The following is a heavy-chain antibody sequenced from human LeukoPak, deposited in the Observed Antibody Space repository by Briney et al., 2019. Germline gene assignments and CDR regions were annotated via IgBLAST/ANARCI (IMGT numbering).Heavy chain of an antibody. D-gene: IGHD3-9*01. Sequence: PGGSLRLSCAASGFTFSSYWMHWVRQAPGKGLVWVSRINSDGSSTSYADSVKGRFTISRDNAKNTLYLQMNSLRAEDTAVYYCAREGPDILTGNDAFDIWGQGTMVTVSS. J-gene: IGHJ3*02. CDR1: GFTFSSYW. V-gene: IGHV3-74*01. CDR3: AREGPDILTGNDAFDI. CDR2: INSDGSST.